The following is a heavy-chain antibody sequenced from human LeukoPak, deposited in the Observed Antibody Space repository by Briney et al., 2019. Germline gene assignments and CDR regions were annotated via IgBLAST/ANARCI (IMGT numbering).Heavy chain of an antibody. J-gene: IGHJ3*02. CDR1: GFTVSSNY. Sequence: GGSLRLSCAASGFTVSSNYMSWVRQAPGKGLEWVSVIYSGGNTYYADSVKGRFTISRDNAKNSLYLQMNSLRAEDTAVYYCARVGQQLVPYDAFDIWGQGTMVTVSS. CDR3: ARVGQQLVPYDAFDI. D-gene: IGHD6-13*01. V-gene: IGHV3-53*01. CDR2: IYSGGNT.